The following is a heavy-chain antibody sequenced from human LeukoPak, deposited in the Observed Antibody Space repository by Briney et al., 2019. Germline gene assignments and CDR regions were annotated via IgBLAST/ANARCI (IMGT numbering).Heavy chain of an antibody. CDR3: ARLGREQMTTYYFDY. CDR1: GGSISSSSYY. CDR2: IYYSGST. V-gene: IGHV4-39*01. J-gene: IGHJ4*02. Sequence: SETLSLTCSVSGGSISSSSYYWGWIHQPPGKGLEWIGSIYYSGSTFYNPSLKSRVTISVDTSKNQFSLKLSSVTAADTAVYYCARLGREQMTTYYFDYWGQGTLVTVSS. D-gene: IGHD1-1*01.